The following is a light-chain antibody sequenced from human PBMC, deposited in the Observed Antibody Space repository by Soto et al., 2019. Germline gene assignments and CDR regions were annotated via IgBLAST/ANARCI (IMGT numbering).Light chain of an antibody. CDR3: RQARQSLT. V-gene: IGKV2-28*01. J-gene: IGKJ5*01. CDR1: HILLHNNGYNY. Sequence: DILMKEFPLCLTFTPGEPASMSCRSNHILLHNNGYNYLDWYMQKPGQSPQLLIYLGSNRASGVPDRFSGSGSGTDFTLKISRVEAADVGVYYCRQARQSLTFGEGTRLEIK. CDR2: LGS.